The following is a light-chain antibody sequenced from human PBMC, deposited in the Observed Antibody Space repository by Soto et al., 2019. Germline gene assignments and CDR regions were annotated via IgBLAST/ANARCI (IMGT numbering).Light chain of an antibody. V-gene: IGKV3-15*01. CDR3: QQYATWPKT. J-gene: IGKJ1*01. Sequence: MVMTQSQATLSVFPGAQATLSRMASQTITEKVVWYQQKSGQAPRLLIYGAFTRAAGVPARFSGSGSGTEFTLTISSLQSEDSAVYFCQQYATWPKTFGQGTKVDI. CDR1: QTITEK. CDR2: GAF.